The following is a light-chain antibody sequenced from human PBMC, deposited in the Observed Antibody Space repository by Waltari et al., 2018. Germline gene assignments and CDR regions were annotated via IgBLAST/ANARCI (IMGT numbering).Light chain of an antibody. V-gene: IGLV2-14*03. J-gene: IGLJ1*01. CDR2: DIT. Sequence: QSALTQPASVSGSPGQSIAISCTATSRDVGRSNAVSWYQQHPGKAPKLIIYDITNRPSGVSDRFSGSKSGNTASLTISGLQTEDEADYYCSSYTSSSTYVFGIGTKVTVL. CDR3: SSYTSSSTYV. CDR1: SRDVGRSNA.